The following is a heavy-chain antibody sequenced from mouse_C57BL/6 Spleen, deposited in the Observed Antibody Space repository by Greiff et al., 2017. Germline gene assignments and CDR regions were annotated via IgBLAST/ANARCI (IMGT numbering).Heavy chain of an antibody. CDR1: GYTFTDYY. CDR2: INPNNGGT. Sequence: VQLQQSGPELVKPGASVKISCKASGYTFTDYYMNWVKQSPGKSLEWIGDINPNNGGTSYNQKFKGKATLTVDKSSSTAYMELRSLTSEDSAVYYGARRGTDDYFDYWGQGTTLTVSS. V-gene: IGHV1-26*01. D-gene: IGHD3-3*01. CDR3: ARRGTDDYFDY. J-gene: IGHJ2*01.